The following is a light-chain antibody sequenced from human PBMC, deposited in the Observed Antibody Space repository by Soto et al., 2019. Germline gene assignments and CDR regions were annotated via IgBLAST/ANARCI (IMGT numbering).Light chain of an antibody. Sequence: EIVLTQSPGTLSLSPGERATLSCRASQSVSSSYLAWYQQKPGQAPRLLIYGASSRATGIPNRFSGSGSGTDFTVTISRLEPEDFAVYYCQQYGSSPPYTFGHGTKLESK. J-gene: IGKJ2*01. CDR1: QSVSSSY. CDR3: QQYGSSPPYT. CDR2: GAS. V-gene: IGKV3-20*01.